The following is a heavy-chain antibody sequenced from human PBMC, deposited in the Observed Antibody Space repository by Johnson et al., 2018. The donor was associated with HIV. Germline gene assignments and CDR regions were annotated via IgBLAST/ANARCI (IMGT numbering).Heavy chain of an antibody. J-gene: IGHJ3*02. Sequence: QVQLVESGGGVVQPGRSLRLSCAASGFTFSSYAMHWVRQAPGKGLEWVAVISYDGSNKYYADSVKGRFTISRDNSKNTLYVQMNSLRAEDTAVYYCAKSTQANILRESGPYGAFDSWGQGTMVTVSS. D-gene: IGHD3-10*01. CDR1: GFTFSSYA. CDR2: ISYDGSNK. CDR3: AKSTQANILRESGPYGAFDS. V-gene: IGHV3-30*04.